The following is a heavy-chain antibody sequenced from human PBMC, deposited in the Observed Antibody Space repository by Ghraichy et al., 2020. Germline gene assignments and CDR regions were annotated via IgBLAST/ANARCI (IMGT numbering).Heavy chain of an antibody. D-gene: IGHD6-6*01. Sequence: ESLNISCAASGFTFSSYSMNWVRQAPGEGLEWISYITSSSSTIYYADSVKGRFTISRDNARNSLYLQMNSLRDEDTAVYYCARDGEYTSSYRSKYFQHWGQGTLVTVSS. CDR2: ITSSSSTI. V-gene: IGHV3-48*02. CDR1: GFTFSSYS. CDR3: ARDGEYTSSYRSKYFQH. J-gene: IGHJ1*01.